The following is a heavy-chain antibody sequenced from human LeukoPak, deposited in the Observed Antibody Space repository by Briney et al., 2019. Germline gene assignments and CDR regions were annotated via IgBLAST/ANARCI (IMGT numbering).Heavy chain of an antibody. Sequence: PGRSLRLSCTASGFTFCDYSVNWVRQAPGKGLEWVALLYGGTIEYGASVKGRFSISRDDSKTIAYLQMNNLKTEDTGVYYCARGLRAVGTTLDYWGQGTLVTVSS. CDR2: LYGGTI. J-gene: IGHJ4*02. CDR3: ARGLRAVGTTLDY. V-gene: IGHV3-49*04. CDR1: GFTFCDYS. D-gene: IGHD1-7*01.